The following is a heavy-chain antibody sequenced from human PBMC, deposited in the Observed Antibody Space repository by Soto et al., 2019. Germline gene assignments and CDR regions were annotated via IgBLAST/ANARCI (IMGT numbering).Heavy chain of an antibody. J-gene: IGHJ4*02. D-gene: IGHD1-26*01. V-gene: IGHV3-23*01. CDR1: GFTFNDYY. CDR3: AKSNSGSYSAFDY. Sequence: HPGGSLRLSCAACGFTFNDYYMSWIRQAPGKGLEWVSAISGSGSSTYYADSVKGRFTISRDNSKNTLYLQMNSLGAEDTAVYYCAKSNSGSYSAFDYWGQGTLVTVSS. CDR2: ISGSGSST.